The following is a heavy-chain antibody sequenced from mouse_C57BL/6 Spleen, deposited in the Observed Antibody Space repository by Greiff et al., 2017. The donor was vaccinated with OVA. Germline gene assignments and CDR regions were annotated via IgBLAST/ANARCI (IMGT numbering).Heavy chain of an antibody. D-gene: IGHD1-1*01. CDR3: ARKAYGSSYVRYFDV. V-gene: IGHV5-17*01. CDR2: ISSGSSTI. J-gene: IGHJ1*03. CDR1: GFTFSDYG. Sequence: EVHLVESGGGLVKPGGSLKLSCAASGFTFSDYGMHWVRQAPEKGLEWVAYISSGSSTIYYADTVKGRFTISRDNAKNTLFLQMTSLRSEDTAMYYCARKAYGSSYVRYFDVWGTGTTVTVSS.